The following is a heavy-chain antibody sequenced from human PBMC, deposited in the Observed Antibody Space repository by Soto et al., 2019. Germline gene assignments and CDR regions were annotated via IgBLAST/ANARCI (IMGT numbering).Heavy chain of an antibody. CDR1: GYTFTSYA. Sequence: ASVKVSCKASGYTFTSYAMHWVRQAPGQRLEWMGWINAGNGNTKYSQKFQGRVTITRDTSASTAYMELSSLRSEDTAVYYCARERSYSGSYYFHYWGQGTLVTVSS. J-gene: IGHJ4*02. D-gene: IGHD1-26*01. V-gene: IGHV1-3*01. CDR3: ARERSYSGSYYFHY. CDR2: INAGNGNT.